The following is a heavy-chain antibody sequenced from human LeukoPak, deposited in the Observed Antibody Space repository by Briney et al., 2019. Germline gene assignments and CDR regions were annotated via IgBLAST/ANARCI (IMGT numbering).Heavy chain of an antibody. CDR1: GFTFSSYW. CDR2: INKDGGEK. V-gene: IGHV3-7*03. D-gene: IGHD4-17*01. CDR3: ARGRYGDYVYYGMDV. Sequence: GGSLRLSCAASGFTFSSYWMSWVRQAPGKGLEWVANINKDGGEKYYVDSVKGRFTISRDNSKNTLYLQMNSLRAEDTAVYYCARGRYGDYVYYGMDVWGQGTTVTVSS. J-gene: IGHJ6*02.